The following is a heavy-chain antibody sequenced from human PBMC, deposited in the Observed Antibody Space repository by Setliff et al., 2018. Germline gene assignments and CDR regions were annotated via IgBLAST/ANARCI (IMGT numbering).Heavy chain of an antibody. J-gene: IGHJ6*03. CDR1: GSSVNSGYDN. CDR3: ARMSGFQYMDV. D-gene: IGHD3-3*01. CDR2: IYTSWST. V-gene: IGHV4-61*09. Sequence: LSLTCTVSGSSVNSGYDNWNWFRQPAGKGLEWIGQIYTSWSTNYNPSLKSRVTISLDTSKNQFSLSLSSVTAADTAVYYCARMSGFQYMDVWGKGTTVTVSS.